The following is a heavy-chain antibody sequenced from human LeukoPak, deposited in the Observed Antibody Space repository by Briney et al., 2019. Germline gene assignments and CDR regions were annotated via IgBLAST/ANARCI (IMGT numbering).Heavy chain of an antibody. CDR3: ARDLPPNTYYYDSPFDP. CDR1: GFTFSDYY. J-gene: IGHJ5*02. CDR2: ISSSGSTI. Sequence: GGSLRLSCAASGFTFSDYYMSWIRQAPGKGLEWVSYISSSGSTIYYADSVKGRFTISRDNAKNSLYLQMNSLRAEDTAVYYCARDLPPNTYYYDSPFDPWGQGTLVTVSS. D-gene: IGHD3-22*01. V-gene: IGHV3-11*01.